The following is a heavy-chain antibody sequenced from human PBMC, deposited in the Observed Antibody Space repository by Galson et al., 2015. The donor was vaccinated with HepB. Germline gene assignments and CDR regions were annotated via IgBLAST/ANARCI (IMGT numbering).Heavy chain of an antibody. Sequence: SVKVSCKASGGTFSSYAISWVRQAPGQGLEWMGRIIPILGIANYAQKFQGRVTITADKSTSTAYMELSSLRSEDTAVYYCARGVTMVRGVYYFDYWGQGTLVTVSS. CDR1: GGTFSSYA. J-gene: IGHJ4*02. V-gene: IGHV1-69*04. CDR2: IIPILGIA. D-gene: IGHD3-10*01. CDR3: ARGVTMVRGVYYFDY.